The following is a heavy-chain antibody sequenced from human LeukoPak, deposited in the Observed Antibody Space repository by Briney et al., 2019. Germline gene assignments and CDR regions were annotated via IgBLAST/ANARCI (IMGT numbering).Heavy chain of an antibody. D-gene: IGHD4/OR15-4a*01. J-gene: IGHJ4*02. Sequence: PGGTLRLSCAASGFTFSSYGVSWVRQAPGKGLEWVSGISGSGHRTYYADSVKGRFTISRDNSKSTLYLQMNSLRAEDTAVYYCARRAGAYSHPYDYWGQGTLVTVSS. CDR2: ISGSGHRT. CDR1: GFTFSSYG. CDR3: ARRAGAYSHPYDY. V-gene: IGHV3-23*01.